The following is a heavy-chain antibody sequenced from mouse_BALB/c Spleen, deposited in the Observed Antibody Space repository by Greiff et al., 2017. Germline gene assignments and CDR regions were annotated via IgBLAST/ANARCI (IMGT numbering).Heavy chain of an antibody. Sequence: VKLMESGGGLVKPGGSLKLSCAASGFTFSSYAMSWVRQTPEKRLEWVASISSGGSTYYPDSVKGRFTISRDNARNILYLQMSSLRSEDTAMYYCARVDSSAFAYWGQGTLVTVSA. CDR1: GFTFSSYA. V-gene: IGHV5-6-5*01. CDR3: ARVDSSAFAY. D-gene: IGHD3-2*01. CDR2: ISSGGST. J-gene: IGHJ3*01.